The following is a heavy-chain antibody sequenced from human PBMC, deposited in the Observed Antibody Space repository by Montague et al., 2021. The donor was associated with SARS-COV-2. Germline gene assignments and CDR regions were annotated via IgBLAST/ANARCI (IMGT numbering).Heavy chain of an antibody. D-gene: IGHD3-22*01. Sequence: SETLSLTCTVSGGSISSSNWWSWVRQPPGKGLEWIGEIYDSGSTNYNPSRKSRVTISVDKTKNQFSLKLSSVTAADTAVYYCARGRGWLSRGSDYFDYWGQGTMVTVSS. CDR2: IYDSGST. CDR3: ARGRGWLSRGSDYFDY. V-gene: IGHV4-4*02. CDR1: GGSISSSNW. J-gene: IGHJ4*01.